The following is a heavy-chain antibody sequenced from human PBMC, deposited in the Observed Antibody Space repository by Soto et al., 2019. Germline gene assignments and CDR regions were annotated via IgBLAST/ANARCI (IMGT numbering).Heavy chain of an antibody. V-gene: IGHV1-8*01. CDR2: MNPNSGNT. Sequence: QVQLVQSGAEVKKPGASVKVSCKASGYTFTSYDINWVRQATGQGLEWMGWMNPNSGNTGYAQKFQGRVTMTRNTSISTAYMELTSLRSEDTALYYCARGPYSGYGGIYYYYGMDVWGQGTTVTVSS. CDR3: ARGPYSGYGGIYYYYGMDV. CDR1: GYTFTSYD. D-gene: IGHD5-12*01. J-gene: IGHJ6*02.